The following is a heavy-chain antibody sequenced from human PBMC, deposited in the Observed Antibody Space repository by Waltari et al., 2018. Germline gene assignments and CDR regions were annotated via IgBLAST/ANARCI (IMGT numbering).Heavy chain of an antibody. J-gene: IGHJ1*01. D-gene: IGHD3-22*01. CDR1: GYTFTSYG. CDR3: ARDLLYYDSSGYYYIRYFQH. CDR2: ISAYNGNT. V-gene: IGHV1-18*01. Sequence: QVQLVQSGAEVKKPGASVKVSCKASGYTFTSYGISWVRQAPGQGLEWMGWISAYNGNTNYAQKLQGRVTMTTDTSTSTAYMELRSLRSDDTAVYYCARDLLYYDSSGYYYIRYFQHWGQGTLVTVSS.